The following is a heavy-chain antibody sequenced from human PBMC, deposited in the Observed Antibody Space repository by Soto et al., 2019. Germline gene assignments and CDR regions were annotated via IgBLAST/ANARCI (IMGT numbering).Heavy chain of an antibody. CDR2: IYVGDSDT. J-gene: IGHJ3*02. Sequence: GESLKISCKGSGYTFNSYWIGWVRQMPGKGLESMGIIYVGDSDTRYSPSFQGQVTMSADRSVTTAFLQWSSLKASDTAMYYCARRTRLAVGASNHDGFDIWGQGTMVTVSS. V-gene: IGHV5-51*01. CDR3: ARRTRLAVGASNHDGFDI. CDR1: GYTFNSYW. D-gene: IGHD6-19*01.